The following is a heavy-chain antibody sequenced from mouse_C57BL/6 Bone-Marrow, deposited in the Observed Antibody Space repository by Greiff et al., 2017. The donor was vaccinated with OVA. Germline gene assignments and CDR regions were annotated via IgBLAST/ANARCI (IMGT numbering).Heavy chain of an antibody. Sequence: EVQLEEAGCVLARPGASVNLCCNTSGYTFTSYWMHWVKQRPGQGLEWIGAIYPGNSDTSYNQKFKGKAKLTAVTSASTAYMELSSLTNEDSAVYYCTRDYGSSYSYYFDYWGQGTTLTVSS. CDR2: IYPGNSDT. CDR1: GYTFTSYW. V-gene: IGHV1-5*01. CDR3: TRDYGSSYSYYFDY. J-gene: IGHJ2*01. D-gene: IGHD1-1*01.